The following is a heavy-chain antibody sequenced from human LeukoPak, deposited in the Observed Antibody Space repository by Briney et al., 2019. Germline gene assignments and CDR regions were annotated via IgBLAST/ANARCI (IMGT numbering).Heavy chain of an antibody. CDR1: VFTFKNYT. Sequence: VGSLRLSSAASVFTFKNYTMSSVRQAPGQGLQWVSTISINGDRTYYADSVRGRFTISRDNSNNTLYLEMNSLGAEDTATYYCAKKGTVVTPGLYFDYWGQGILVTVSS. CDR2: ISINGDRT. J-gene: IGHJ4*02. D-gene: IGHD4-23*01. CDR3: AKKGTVVTPGLYFDY. V-gene: IGHV3-23*01.